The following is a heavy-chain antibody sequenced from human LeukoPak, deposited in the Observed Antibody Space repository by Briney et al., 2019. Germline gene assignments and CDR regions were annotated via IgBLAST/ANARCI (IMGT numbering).Heavy chain of an antibody. CDR1: GGSISSGGYY. V-gene: IGHV4-31*03. J-gene: IGHJ4*02. CDR2: IYYSGST. CDR3: ARMERYYYDSSGYYYYYFDY. D-gene: IGHD3-22*01. Sequence: PSETLSLTCTVSGGSISSGGYYWSWIRQHTGKGLEWIGYIYYSGSTYYNPSLKSRVTISVDTSKNQFSLKLSSVTAADTAVYYCARMERYYYDSSGYYYYYFDYWGQGTLVTVSS.